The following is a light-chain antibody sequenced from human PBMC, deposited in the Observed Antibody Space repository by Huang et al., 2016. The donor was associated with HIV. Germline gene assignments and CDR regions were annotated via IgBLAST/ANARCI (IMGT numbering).Light chain of an antibody. CDR1: QTVNNY. V-gene: IGKV3-11*01. CDR3: QQQSRWSPLT. CDR2: GAS. Sequence: EIVLTQAPATLSLSPGERATLSCRASQTVNNYLAWYQQKPGQAPRILIYGASNRATGIPARFSGSGSGTDFTLTISSLDPEDFAIYYCQQQSRWSPLTFGGGTKVEIK. J-gene: IGKJ4*01.